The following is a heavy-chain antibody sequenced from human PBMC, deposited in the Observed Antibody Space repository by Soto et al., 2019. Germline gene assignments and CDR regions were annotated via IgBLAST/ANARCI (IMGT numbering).Heavy chain of an antibody. Sequence: QVQLVASGGGVVQPGRSLRLSCAASGLTFSSYVMQWVRQAPGKGLEWVAVIWYDGSNKYYTDSVKGRFTISRDNSKNTLYLQMNSLRAEDTAVYYCARDGHYDYPFDYWGQGTLVTGSA. J-gene: IGHJ4*02. CDR1: GLTFSSYV. CDR3: ARDGHYDYPFDY. D-gene: IGHD3-22*01. V-gene: IGHV3-33*01. CDR2: IWYDGSNK.